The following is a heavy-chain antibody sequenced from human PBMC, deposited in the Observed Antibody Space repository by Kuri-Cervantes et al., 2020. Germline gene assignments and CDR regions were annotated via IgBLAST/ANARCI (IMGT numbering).Heavy chain of an antibody. CDR2: IYYSGST. V-gene: IGHV4-30-4*08. Sequence: SCTVSGGSVSSGSYYWSWIRQPPGKGLEWIGYIYYSGSTYYNPSLKSRVTISVDTSKNQFSLKLSSVTAADTAVYYCARQEYYYDSSGYARAEYFQHWGQGTLVTVSS. CDR1: GGSVSSGSYY. CDR3: ARQEYYYDSSGYARAEYFQH. J-gene: IGHJ1*01. D-gene: IGHD3-22*01.